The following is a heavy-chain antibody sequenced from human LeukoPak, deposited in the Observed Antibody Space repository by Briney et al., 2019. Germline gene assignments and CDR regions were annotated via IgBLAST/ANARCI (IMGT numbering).Heavy chain of an antibody. CDR1: GYTLTELS. CDR2: FDPEDGET. D-gene: IGHD5-18*01. CDR3: ATDVDTAMGYFDY. J-gene: IGHJ4*02. Sequence: GASVKVPCKVSGYTLTELSMHWVRQAPGKGLEWMGGFDPEDGETIYAQKFQGRVTMTEDTSTDTAYMELSSLRSEDAAVYYCATDVDTAMGYFDYWGQGTLVTVSS. V-gene: IGHV1-24*01.